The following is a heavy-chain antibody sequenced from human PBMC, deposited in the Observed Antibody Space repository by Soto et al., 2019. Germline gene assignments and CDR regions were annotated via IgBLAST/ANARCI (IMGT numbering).Heavy chain of an antibody. CDR3: ARQYTAWPIAYGLDV. CDR1: GFTFSTYS. CDR2: ISSSSDI. Sequence: PAGSLRLSCVGSGFTFSTYSINWVSHAQGKGLEWVSSISSSSDIYYAHSVKGRFTISRDKAKNSVSLQMNSVRAEDTAVYYCARQYTAWPIAYGLDVWGQGTTVTVSS. D-gene: IGHD2-2*02. J-gene: IGHJ6*02. V-gene: IGHV3-21*01.